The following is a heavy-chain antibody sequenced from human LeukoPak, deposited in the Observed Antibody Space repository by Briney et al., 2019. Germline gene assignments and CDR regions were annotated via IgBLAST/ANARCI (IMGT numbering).Heavy chain of an antibody. V-gene: IGHV4-39*07. CDR1: GGSISSSSYY. CDR2: IYYSGST. D-gene: IGHD5-18*01. CDR3: ARAGYRYGYVDY. J-gene: IGHJ4*02. Sequence: PSETLSLTCTVSGGSISSSSYYWGWSRQPPGKGLEWIGSIYYSGSTWSSLKSRVTISIDTSKNKFSLKLSSVTAADTAVYYCARAGYRYGYVDYWGQGTLVTVSS.